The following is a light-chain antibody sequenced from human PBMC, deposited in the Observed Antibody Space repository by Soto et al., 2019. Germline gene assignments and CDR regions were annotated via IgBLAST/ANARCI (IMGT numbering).Light chain of an antibody. V-gene: IGKV1-39*01. CDR2: DGS. CDR1: QSISTW. Sequence: DIQMTQSPSTLSASVGDRVTITCRASQSISTWLAWYPQKPGKAPKFLIFDGSSLQSGVPSRSSGSGSGTDCTRTISSLQPADVETDDCQQSYSTSITFGQGTRLEIK. CDR3: QQSYSTSIT. J-gene: IGKJ5*01.